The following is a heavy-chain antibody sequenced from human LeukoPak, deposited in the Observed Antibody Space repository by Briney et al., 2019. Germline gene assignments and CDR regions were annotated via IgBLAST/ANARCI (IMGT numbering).Heavy chain of an antibody. Sequence: SGTLSLTCAVSGDSITSDKWWTWVRPHPGKGLEWIGYIYYSGSTYYNPSLKSRVTISVDTSKNQFSLKLSSVTAADTAVYYCARDPYDFWSGYYSRYGMDVWGQGTTVTVSS. D-gene: IGHD3-3*01. CDR3: ARDPYDFWSGYYSRYGMDV. J-gene: IGHJ6*02. CDR1: GDSITSDKW. V-gene: IGHV4-31*11. CDR2: IYYSGST.